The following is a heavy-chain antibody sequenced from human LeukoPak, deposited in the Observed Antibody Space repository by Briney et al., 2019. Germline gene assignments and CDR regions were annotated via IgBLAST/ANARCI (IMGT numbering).Heavy chain of an antibody. D-gene: IGHD6-13*01. CDR1: GFIFSSSG. CDR3: ARDSSSSWYYFDL. J-gene: IGHJ4*02. CDR2: ISYDGSNK. V-gene: IGHV3-33*05. Sequence: PGRPLRLSCVASGFIFSSSGMHWVRQAPGKGLEWVAVISYDGSNKYYADSVKGRFTISRDNSKNTLYLQMNSLGAEDTAVYYCARDSSSSWYYFDLWGQGTLVTVSS.